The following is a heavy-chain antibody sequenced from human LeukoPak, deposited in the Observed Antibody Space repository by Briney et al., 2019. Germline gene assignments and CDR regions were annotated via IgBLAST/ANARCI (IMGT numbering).Heavy chain of an antibody. V-gene: IGHV4-4*07. CDR1: GGSISSYY. CDR2: IYTSGST. Sequence: PSETLSLTCSVSGGSISSYYWSWIRQPAGRGLEWIGRIYTSGSTHYNPSLKSRVTMSVDTSKKQFSLKLSSVTAADTAVYYCAGGDILKDLDLWGRGTLVTVSS. D-gene: IGHD2-15*01. CDR3: AGGDILKDLDL. J-gene: IGHJ2*01.